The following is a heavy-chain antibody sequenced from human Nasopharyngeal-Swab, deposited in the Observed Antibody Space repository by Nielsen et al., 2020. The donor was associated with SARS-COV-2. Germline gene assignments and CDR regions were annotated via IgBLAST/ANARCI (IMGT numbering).Heavy chain of an antibody. D-gene: IGHD1-26*01. V-gene: IGHV4-38-2*02. J-gene: IGHJ5*02. CDR1: GYSISSGYY. Sequence: SETLSLTCTVSGYSISSGYYWGWIRQPPGKGLEWIGSIYHSGSTYYNPSLKTRVTISVDTSKNQFSLRLSSVTAADTAVYYCARPHSGSYYSWFDPWGQGTLVTVSS. CDR2: IYHSGST. CDR3: ARPHSGSYYSWFDP.